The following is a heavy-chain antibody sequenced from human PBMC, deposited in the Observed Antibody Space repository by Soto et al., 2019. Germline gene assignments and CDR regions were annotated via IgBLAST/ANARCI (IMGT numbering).Heavy chain of an antibody. D-gene: IGHD6-13*01. J-gene: IGHJ4*02. CDR2: IIPIFGTA. V-gene: IGHV1-69*13. CDR1: GGTFSSYA. Sequence: SVKVSCKASGGTFSSYAISWVRQAPGQGLEWMGGIIPIFGTANYAQKFQGRVTITADESTSTAYMELSSLRSEDTAVYYCATSPGYSSSYTYLRFDYWGQGTLVTVPQ. CDR3: ATSPGYSSSYTYLRFDY.